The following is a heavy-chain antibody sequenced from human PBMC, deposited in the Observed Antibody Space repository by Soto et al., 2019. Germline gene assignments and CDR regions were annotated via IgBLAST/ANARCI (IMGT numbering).Heavy chain of an antibody. CDR3: ARTYGSGDYFLPFEY. V-gene: IGHV1-18*01. CDR2: ISVYNGNI. CDR1: GYMFNTYG. Sequence: QVQLLQSGAEVKKPGASVKVSCKASGYMFNTYGITWVRQAPGQGLAWMGWISVYNGNIDYAQKFEGRVTMTTDTSTSTAYMELKSLTSDDTAVYYCARTYGSGDYFLPFEYWGQGTPVSVSS. D-gene: IGHD3-10*01. J-gene: IGHJ4*02.